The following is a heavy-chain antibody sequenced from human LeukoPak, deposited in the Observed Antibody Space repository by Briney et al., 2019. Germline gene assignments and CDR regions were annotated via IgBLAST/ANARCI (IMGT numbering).Heavy chain of an antibody. CDR3: ARPGRPYDTSVDP. CDR2: IYYGGST. Sequence: PSETLSLTCTVSGGSISSSSYYWGWIRQPPGKGLEWIATIYYGGSTYYDPSLKSRVTISVDPSKNQFSLRLSSVTAADTAVYYCARPGRPYDTSVDPWGQGTLVTVSS. D-gene: IGHD3-22*01. CDR1: GGSISSSSYY. J-gene: IGHJ5*02. V-gene: IGHV4-39*01.